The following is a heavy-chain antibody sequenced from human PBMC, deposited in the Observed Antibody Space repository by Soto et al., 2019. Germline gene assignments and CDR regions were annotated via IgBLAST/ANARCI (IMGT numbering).Heavy chain of an antibody. V-gene: IGHV1-18*04. D-gene: IGHD3-22*01. J-gene: IGHJ4*02. Sequence: QAHLVQSGGEVKKPGASAKVSCKASGYTFTMYGLSWVRQAPGQRPELMGWTRADNGDVRYAEKFRGILTLTTDTSTNTADMELRLLRSDDTAVYYCARDDRSGYCWEIDYWGRGTLVTVSS. CDR1: GYTFTMYG. CDR3: ARDDRSGYCWEIDY. CDR2: TRADNGDV.